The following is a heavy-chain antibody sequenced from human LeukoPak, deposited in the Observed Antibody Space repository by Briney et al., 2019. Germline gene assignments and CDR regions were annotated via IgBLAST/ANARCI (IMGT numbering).Heavy chain of an antibody. CDR1: GGSISSFH. D-gene: IGHD1-26*01. CDR2: IYDSGST. Sequence: SETLSLTCTVSGGSISSFHWSWIRQPPGKGLEHIGNIYDSGSTYYNPSLKSRVTISVDTSKNQFSLKLSSVTAADTAVYYCARTYSGRSYYFGCWGQGTLVTVSS. J-gene: IGHJ4*02. CDR3: ARTYSGRSYYFGC. V-gene: IGHV4-59*01.